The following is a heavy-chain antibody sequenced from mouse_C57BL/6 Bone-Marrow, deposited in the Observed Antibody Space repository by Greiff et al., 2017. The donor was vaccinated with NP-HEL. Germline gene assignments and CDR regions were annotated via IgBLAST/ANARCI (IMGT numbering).Heavy chain of an antibody. Sequence: EVKLMESGGGLVKPGGSLKLSCAASGFTFSSYAMSWVRQTPEKRLEWVATISDGGSYTYYPDNVKGRFTISRDNAKNNLYLQMSHLKSEDTAMYYCAREGDYDPDYWGQGTTLTVSS. CDR2: ISDGGSYT. J-gene: IGHJ2*01. D-gene: IGHD2-4*01. CDR1: GFTFSSYA. CDR3: AREGDYDPDY. V-gene: IGHV5-4*01.